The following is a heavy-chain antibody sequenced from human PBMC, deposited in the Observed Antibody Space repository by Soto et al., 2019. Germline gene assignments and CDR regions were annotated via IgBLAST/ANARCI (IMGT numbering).Heavy chain of an antibody. CDR3: AKKPSYITKLTGFAH. D-gene: IGHD3-10*01. Sequence: GGSLRLSCAASGFTFSSYAMSWVRQAPGKGLEWVSAISGSGGSTYYADSVKGRFTISRDNSKNTLYLQMNSLRAEDTAVYYCAKKPSYITKLTGFAHWGPGTLVTVSS. CDR1: GFTFSSYA. V-gene: IGHV3-23*01. J-gene: IGHJ4*02. CDR2: ISGSGGST.